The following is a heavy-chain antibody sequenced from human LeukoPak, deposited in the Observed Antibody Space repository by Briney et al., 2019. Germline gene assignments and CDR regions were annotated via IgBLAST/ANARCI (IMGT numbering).Heavy chain of an antibody. CDR3: TRGGSSYYAGWSDP. J-gene: IGHJ5*02. V-gene: IGHV3-7*03. D-gene: IGHD3-10*01. Sequence: GGSLRLSCAASGFTFSSYAMSWVRPAPGKGLEWVASIKQHASEKHYVDSVKGRFTISRDDARNSVSLHMSSLRDDDTALYYCTRGGSSYYAGWSDPWGQGSLVTVSS. CDR2: IKQHASEK. CDR1: GFTFSSYA.